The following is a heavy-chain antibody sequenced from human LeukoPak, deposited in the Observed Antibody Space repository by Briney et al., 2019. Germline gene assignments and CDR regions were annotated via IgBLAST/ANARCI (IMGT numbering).Heavy chain of an antibody. V-gene: IGHV1-18*01. D-gene: IGHD6-19*01. Sequence: GASVKVSCKASGYTFTSHTISWGRHGPGQGLERMGWLSTYNGDTKYTQRLQSRVTLTSGTSTGADYTEGRRLRYDNTAVYNCARDWAGLAVPAANVWFDLWGEGTLVIVSS. CDR3: ARDWAGLAVPAANVWFDL. J-gene: IGHJ5*02. CDR2: LSTYNGDT. CDR1: GYTFTSHT.